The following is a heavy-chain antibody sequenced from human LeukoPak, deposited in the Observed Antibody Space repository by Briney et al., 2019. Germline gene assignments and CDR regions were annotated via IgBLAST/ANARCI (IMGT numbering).Heavy chain of an antibody. CDR2: ISWNSGSI. Sequence: PGGSLRLSCAASGFTFDDYAMHWVRQAPGKGLEWVSGISWNSGSIGYADSVKGRFTISRDNAENSLYLQMNSLRAEDTAVYYCAELGITMIGGVWGKGTTVTISS. CDR1: GFTFDDYA. V-gene: IGHV3-9*01. D-gene: IGHD3-10*02. J-gene: IGHJ6*04. CDR3: AELGITMIGGV.